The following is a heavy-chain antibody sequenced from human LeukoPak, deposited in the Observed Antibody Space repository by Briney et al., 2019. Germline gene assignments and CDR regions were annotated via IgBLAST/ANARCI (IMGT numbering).Heavy chain of an antibody. CDR2: IWYDGSKK. V-gene: IGHV3-33*08. J-gene: IGHJ5*02. Sequence: GGSLRLSCAASGFTFSSYWMNWVRQAPGKGLEWVALIWYDGSKKDYVDSVKGRFIISRDDSRNMVYLEMSSLRAEDTAVYYCAREGFDPWGQGTLVTVSS. CDR1: GFTFSSYW. CDR3: AREGFDP.